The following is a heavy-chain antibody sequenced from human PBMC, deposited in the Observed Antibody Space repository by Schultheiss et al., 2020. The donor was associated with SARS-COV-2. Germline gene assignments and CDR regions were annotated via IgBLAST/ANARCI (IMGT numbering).Heavy chain of an antibody. V-gene: IGHV1-3*01. Sequence: ASVKVSCKASGYTFTGYYMHWVRQAPGQGLEWMGWISAYNGNTNYAQKFQGRVTITRDTSASTAYMELSSLRSEDTAVYYCARGQKEYYFDYWGQGTLVTVSS. D-gene: IGHD3-10*01. CDR3: ARGQKEYYFDY. CDR1: GYTFTGYY. J-gene: IGHJ4*02. CDR2: ISAYNGNT.